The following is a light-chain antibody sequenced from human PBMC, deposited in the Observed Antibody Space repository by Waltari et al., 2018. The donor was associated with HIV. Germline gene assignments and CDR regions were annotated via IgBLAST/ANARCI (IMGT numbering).Light chain of an antibody. J-gene: IGLJ2*01. CDR3: CSYAGGRVFVL. CDR1: ISDIGSYNL. V-gene: IGLV2-23*02. Sequence: QSALSQPASVSGSPGQSITISCTGTISDIGSYNLVFWYQQYPGRAPKLIIYEVNKRPSGVSDRFSGSKSGNRASLTVAGVKVEDEADYYCCSYAGGRVFVLFGGGTRLTV. CDR2: EVN.